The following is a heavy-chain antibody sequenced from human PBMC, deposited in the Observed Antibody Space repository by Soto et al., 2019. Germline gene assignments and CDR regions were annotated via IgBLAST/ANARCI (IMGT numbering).Heavy chain of an antibody. Sequence: QVQLVESGGGLVRPGGSLRLSCTASGFTFSDYYMSWIRQVPGKGLEWVSYISNSAGSTYYADSVKGRFTISRDNAKNVLFLEMNNLRAEDTAVYYWAKENCSRGSCYGSFHHWGQGTLVTVSS. CDR1: GFTFSDYY. CDR2: ISNSAGST. J-gene: IGHJ4*02. D-gene: IGHD2-15*01. CDR3: AKENCSRGSCYGSFHH. V-gene: IGHV3-11*01.